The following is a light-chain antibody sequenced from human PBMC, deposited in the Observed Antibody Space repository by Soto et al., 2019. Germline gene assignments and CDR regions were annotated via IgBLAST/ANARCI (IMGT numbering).Light chain of an antibody. V-gene: IGKV1-5*03. CDR2: RAS. CDR1: ETINGW. CDR3: QKYNSYFFT. Sequence: DIQMTQSPSTLSASVGDRVNITCRASETINGWLAWYQQKPGKAPKLLISRASDLQTGVPTRFSGSGSGTEFTLTISSLQTDDCATYYCQKYNSYFFTFGPGTKVDVK. J-gene: IGKJ3*01.